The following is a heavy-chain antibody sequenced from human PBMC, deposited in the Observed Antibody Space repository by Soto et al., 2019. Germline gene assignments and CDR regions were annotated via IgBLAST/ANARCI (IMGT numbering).Heavy chain of an antibody. CDR2: IGVTGANT. Sequence: EVQLLESGGGLVQPGGSLRLSCAASGFTFSNYGMSWVRQAPGKGLEWVSGIGVTGANTYYADSVKGRFTVSRDNSKNMLYLQMNSLRAEDTAVYYCATLQASATAYWGQGTLVTVSS. V-gene: IGHV3-23*01. D-gene: IGHD2-15*01. CDR1: GFTFSNYG. CDR3: ATLQASATAY. J-gene: IGHJ4*02.